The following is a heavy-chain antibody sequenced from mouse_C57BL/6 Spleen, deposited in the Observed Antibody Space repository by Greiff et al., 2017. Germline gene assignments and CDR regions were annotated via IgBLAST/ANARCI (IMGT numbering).Heavy chain of an antibody. Sequence: EVQVVESGGGLVKPGGSLKLSCAASGFTFSSYTMSWVRQTPEKRLEWVATISGGGGNTYYPDSVKGRFTISRDNAKNTLYLQMSSLRSEDTALYYCARPLNWDYFDYWGQGTTLTVSS. V-gene: IGHV5-9*01. CDR1: GFTFSSYT. CDR3: ARPLNWDYFDY. D-gene: IGHD4-1*01. J-gene: IGHJ2*01. CDR2: ISGGGGNT.